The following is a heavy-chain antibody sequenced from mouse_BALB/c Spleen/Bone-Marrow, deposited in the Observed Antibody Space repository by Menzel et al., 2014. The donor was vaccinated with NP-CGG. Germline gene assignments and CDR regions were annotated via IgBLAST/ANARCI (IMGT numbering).Heavy chain of an antibody. CDR1: GFTFNTYA. CDR2: IRSKSNNYAT. V-gene: IGHV10-1*02. CDR3: VRHDRSTGGFDV. Sequence: EVKLQESGGGLVQPKGSLKLSCAASGFTFNTYAMNWVRQAPGKGLEWVARIRSKSNNYATYYADSVKDRFTISRDDSQSMLYLQMNNLKTEDTAVYYCVRHDRSTGGFDVWGAGTTVTVSS. J-gene: IGHJ1*01. D-gene: IGHD1-1*01.